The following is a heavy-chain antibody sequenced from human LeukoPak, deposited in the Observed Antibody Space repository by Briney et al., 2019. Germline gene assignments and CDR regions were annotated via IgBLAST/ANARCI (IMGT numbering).Heavy chain of an antibody. CDR2: MNPNSGNT. D-gene: IGHD4-17*01. CDR1: GYTFTSYV. J-gene: IGHJ5*02. CDR3: ARVRKRYNWFDP. V-gene: IGHV1-8*01. Sequence: ASVKVSCKASGYTFTSYVINWVRQATGQGLEWMGWMNPNSGNTGYAQKFQGRVTMTRNTSISTAYMELSSLRSEDTAVYYCARVRKRYNWFDPWGQGTLVTVSS.